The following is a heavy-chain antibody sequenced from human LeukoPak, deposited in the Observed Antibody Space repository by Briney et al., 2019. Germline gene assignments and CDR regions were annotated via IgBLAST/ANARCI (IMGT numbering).Heavy chain of an antibody. CDR1: GFTFSSYG. Sequence: SGGSLRLSCAASGFTFSSYGMHWVRQAPGKGLEWVAVISYDGSNKYYADSVKGRFTISSDNSKNTLYLQMNSLSAEDTAVYYCAKGPPGSSWSFDYWGQGPLVIVSS. CDR2: ISYDGSNK. D-gene: IGHD6-13*01. CDR3: AKGPPGSSWSFDY. V-gene: IGHV3-30*18. J-gene: IGHJ4*02.